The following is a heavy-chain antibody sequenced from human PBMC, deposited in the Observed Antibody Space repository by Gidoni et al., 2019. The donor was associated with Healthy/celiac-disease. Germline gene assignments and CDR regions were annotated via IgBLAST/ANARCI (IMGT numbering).Heavy chain of an antibody. CDR2: ISYDGSNK. D-gene: IGHD3-10*01. CDR3: ARDLLLWFRELSIQGY. V-gene: IGHV3-30-3*01. J-gene: IGHJ4*02. Sequence: QVRLVESGGGVVQPGRSLRLSCAASGFTFSSYAMHWVRQAPGKGLEWVAVISYDGSNKYYADSVKGRFTISRDNSKNTLYLQMNSLRAEDTAVYYCARDLLLWFRELSIQGYWGQGTLVTVSS. CDR1: GFTFSSYA.